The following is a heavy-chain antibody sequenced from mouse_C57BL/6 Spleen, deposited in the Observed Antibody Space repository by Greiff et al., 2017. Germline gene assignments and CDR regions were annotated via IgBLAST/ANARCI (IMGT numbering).Heavy chain of an antibody. D-gene: IGHD2-2*01. Sequence: VQLQQPGAELVKPGASVKLSCKASGYTFTSYWLQWVKQRPGQGLEWIGEIDPSDSYTNYNQKFKGKATLTVDTSSSTAYMQLSSLTSEDSAVYYCARENASYGYDDFDYWGQGTTLTVSS. CDR2: IDPSDSYT. V-gene: IGHV1-50*01. CDR1: GYTFTSYW. J-gene: IGHJ2*01. CDR3: ARENASYGYDDFDY.